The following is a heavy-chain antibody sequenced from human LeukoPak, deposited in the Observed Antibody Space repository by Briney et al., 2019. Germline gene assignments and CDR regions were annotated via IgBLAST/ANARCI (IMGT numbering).Heavy chain of an antibody. Sequence: SETLSLTCTVSGGSISNYYWSWIRQPPGQGREWIGYMYYTGNTNYNPSLTSRATISVDTSTNQFSLKLSSVTAADTAVYYCARRVSSGWYFDYWGQGTLVTVSS. CDR1: GGSISNYY. J-gene: IGHJ4*02. V-gene: IGHV4-59*08. CDR2: MYYTGNT. D-gene: IGHD6-19*01. CDR3: ARRVSSGWYFDY.